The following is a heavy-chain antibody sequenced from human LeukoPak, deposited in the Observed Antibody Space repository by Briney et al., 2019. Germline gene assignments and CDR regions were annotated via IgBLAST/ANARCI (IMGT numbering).Heavy chain of an antibody. V-gene: IGHV1-18*01. CDR3: ARSSSVTIPGYYFDY. CDR2: ISAYNGNT. CDR1: DYTFTSYG. Sequence: ASVKVSCKASDYTFTSYGISWVRQAPGQGLEWMGWISAYNGNTNYAQKLQGRVTMTTDTSTSTAYMELRNLRSDDTAVCYCARSSSVTIPGYYFDYWGQGTLVTVSS. J-gene: IGHJ4*02. D-gene: IGHD2-21*01.